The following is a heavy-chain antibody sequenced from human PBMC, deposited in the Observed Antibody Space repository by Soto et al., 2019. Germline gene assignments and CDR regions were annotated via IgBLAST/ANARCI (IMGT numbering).Heavy chain of an antibody. CDR2: ISSSDSII. V-gene: IGHV3-11*01. J-gene: IGHJ4*02. D-gene: IGHD3-22*01. CDR3: ARDLVYYDSSGYFDY. CDR1: GFTFSDSY. Sequence: QVQLVESGGGLVKPGGSLRLSCAASGFTFSDSYMSWIRQAPGKGLEWVSYISSSDSIIYYSDSVKGRFIISRDNAKNSLYLQMNSLRAEDTAVYYCARDLVYYDSSGYFDYWGQGTLVTVSS.